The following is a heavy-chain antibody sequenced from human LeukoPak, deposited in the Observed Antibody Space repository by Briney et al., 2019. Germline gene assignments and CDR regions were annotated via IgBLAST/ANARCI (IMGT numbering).Heavy chain of an antibody. J-gene: IGHJ4*02. CDR1: GFTFSSYW. D-gene: IGHD3-3*01. CDR3: ASLPTTIFGVVVPTPHY. CDR2: IKQDGSDK. V-gene: IGHV3-7*01. Sequence: GGSLRLSCAASGFTFSSYWMNWVRQAPGKGLEWVANIKQDGSDKYYVDSVKGRFTISRDNAKNSLYLQMNSLRAEDTAVYYCASLPTTIFGVVVPTPHYWGQGTLVTVSS.